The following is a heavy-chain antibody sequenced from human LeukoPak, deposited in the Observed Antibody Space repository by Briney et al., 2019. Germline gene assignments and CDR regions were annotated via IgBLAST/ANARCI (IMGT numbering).Heavy chain of an antibody. J-gene: IGHJ6*03. V-gene: IGHV4-59*01. D-gene: IGHD3-10*01. CDR2: IYYSGST. CDR3: ARDGGYYYGSGSKYYYYYYMDV. Sequence: SETLSLTCTVSGGSISSYHWSWIRQPPGKGLEWIGYIYYSGSTNYNPSLKSRVTISVDTSKNQFSLKLSSVTAADTAVYYCARDGGYYYGSGSKYYYYYYMDVWGKGTTVTISS. CDR1: GGSISSYH.